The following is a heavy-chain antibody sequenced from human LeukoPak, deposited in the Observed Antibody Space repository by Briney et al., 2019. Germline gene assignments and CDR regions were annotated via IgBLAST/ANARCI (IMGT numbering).Heavy chain of an antibody. CDR3: ARDRRYSGSSYLRWGQFFDY. CDR1: GFTFSSYE. CDR2: ISSSSSTV. D-gene: IGHD1-26*01. V-gene: IGHV3-48*01. J-gene: IGHJ4*02. Sequence: GGSLRLSCAASGFTFSSYEMNWVRQAPGKGLEWVSYISSSSSTVYYADSVKGRFTISRDNAKNSLYLQMNSLRAEDTSVYYCARDRRYSGSSYLRWGQFFDYWGQGTLVTVSS.